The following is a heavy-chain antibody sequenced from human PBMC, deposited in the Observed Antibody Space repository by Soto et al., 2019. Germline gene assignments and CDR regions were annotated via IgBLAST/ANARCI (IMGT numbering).Heavy chain of an antibody. V-gene: IGHV3-64D*06. J-gene: IGHJ6*02. Sequence: GGSLRLSCAASGFTFSSYGMHWVRQAPGKGLEYVSAISSNGGSTYYADSVKGRFTISRDNSKNTLYLQMSSLRAEDTAVYYCVSYDFWSGWYYGMDVWGQGTTVTVSS. CDR3: VSYDFWSGWYYGMDV. CDR1: GFTFSSYG. CDR2: ISSNGGST. D-gene: IGHD3-3*01.